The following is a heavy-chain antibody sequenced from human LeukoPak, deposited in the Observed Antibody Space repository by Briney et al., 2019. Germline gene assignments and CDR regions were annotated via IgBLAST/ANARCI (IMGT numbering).Heavy chain of an antibody. Sequence: PSETLSLTCAVYGGSFSGYYWSWIRQPPGKGLEWIGEINHSGSTNYNPSLKSRVTISVDTSKNQFSLKVTSVTAADTGVYYCARDGNVLVVTQKKKKPFDLWGQGTLVIVSP. D-gene: IGHD2-8*02. J-gene: IGHJ4*02. V-gene: IGHV4-34*01. CDR1: GGSFSGYY. CDR3: ARDGNVLVVTQKKKKPFDL. CDR2: INHSGST.